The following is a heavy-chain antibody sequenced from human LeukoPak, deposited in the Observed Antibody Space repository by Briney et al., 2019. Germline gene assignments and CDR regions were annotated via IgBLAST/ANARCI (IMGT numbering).Heavy chain of an antibody. CDR2: IIPILGIA. J-gene: IGHJ4*02. CDR3: ARDLGRDGYNLRGFVY. Sequence: SVKVSCKASRGTFSSYAISWVRQAPGQGLEWMGRIIPILGIANYAQKFQGRVTITADKSTSTVYMELSSLRSEDTAVYYCARDLGRDGYNLRGFVYWGQGTLVTVSS. D-gene: IGHD5-24*01. V-gene: IGHV1-69*04. CDR1: RGTFSSYA.